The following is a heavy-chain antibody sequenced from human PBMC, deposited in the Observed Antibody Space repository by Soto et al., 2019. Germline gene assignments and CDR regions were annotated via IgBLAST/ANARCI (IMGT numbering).Heavy chain of an antibody. CDR1: GFTFSSYG. J-gene: IGHJ6*03. V-gene: IGHV3-30*18. CDR3: AKDGPASGGRCYSCYYYYMDV. Sequence: GGSLRLSCAASGFTFSSYGMHWVRQAPGKGLEWVAVISHDGSNKYYADSVKGRFTISRDNSKNTLYLQMNSLRAEDTAVYYCAKDGPASGGRCYSCYYYYMDVWGKGTTVTVSS. D-gene: IGHD2-15*01. CDR2: ISHDGSNK.